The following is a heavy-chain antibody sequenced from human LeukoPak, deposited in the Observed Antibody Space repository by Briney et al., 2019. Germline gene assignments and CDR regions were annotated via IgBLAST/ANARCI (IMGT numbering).Heavy chain of an antibody. D-gene: IGHD5-18*01. CDR3: ARDPHGYWWFDP. CDR2: INSDGTTT. CDR1: GFTFSNYW. V-gene: IGHV3-74*01. J-gene: IGHJ5*02. Sequence: GSLRLSCAASGFTFSNYWMHWVRQAPGKGLVWVSRINSDGTTTTYADSVKGRFTISRDNAKNTLYLQMNSLRVEDTAVYYCARDPHGYWWFDPWGQGTLVTVSS.